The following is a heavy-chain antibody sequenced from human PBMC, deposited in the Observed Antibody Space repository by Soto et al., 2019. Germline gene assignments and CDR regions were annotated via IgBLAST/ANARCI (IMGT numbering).Heavy chain of an antibody. D-gene: IGHD3-22*01. CDR1: GYTFTSYD. Sequence: GASVKVSCKASGYTFTSYDINWVRQAPGQGLEWMGIINPNSGNTSYAQKFQGRVTMTRDTSTSTVYMELSSLRSEDTAVYYCARPYDSSGYYTDAFDIWGQGTMVTVSS. J-gene: IGHJ3*02. CDR3: ARPYDSSGYYTDAFDI. V-gene: IGHV1-46*03. CDR2: INPNSGNT.